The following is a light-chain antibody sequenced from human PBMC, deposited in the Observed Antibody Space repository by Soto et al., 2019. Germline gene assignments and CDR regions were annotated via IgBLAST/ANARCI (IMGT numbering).Light chain of an antibody. CDR3: SSYAGSSTSVV. V-gene: IGLV2-23*01. J-gene: IGLJ2*01. CDR2: EGS. CDR1: SSDVGSYNL. Sequence: QSALTQPASVSGSPGQSITISCTGTSSDVGSYNLVSWYQQHPGKAPKLMIYEGSKRPSGVSNRFSGSKSGNTASLTISGLQAEDDADYYCSSYAGSSTSVVFGGGTTLTVL.